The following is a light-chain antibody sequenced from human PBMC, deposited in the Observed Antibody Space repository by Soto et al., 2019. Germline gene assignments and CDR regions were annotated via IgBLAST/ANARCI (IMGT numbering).Light chain of an antibody. J-gene: IGLJ1*01. V-gene: IGLV2-8*01. Sequence: QSALTQPPSASGSPGQSVTISCTGTKSDIGVYDFVSWYQHHPGKAPRLIIYEVVQRPSGVPDRFSGSKSGNTAPLTVSGLHAADEADYFCKSYAGSNTYVFGSGTKLTVL. CDR1: KSDIGVYDF. CDR3: KSYAGSNTYV. CDR2: EVV.